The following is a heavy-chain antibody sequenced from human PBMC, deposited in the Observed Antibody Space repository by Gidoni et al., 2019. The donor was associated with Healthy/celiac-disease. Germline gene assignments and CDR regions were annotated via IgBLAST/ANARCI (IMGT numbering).Heavy chain of an antibody. Sequence: QVQLVESGGGVVQPGRSLRLSCAASGFTFSSYGMHWVRQAPGKGLEWVAVISYDGSNKYYADSVKGRFTISRDNSKNTLYLQMNSLRAEDTAVYYCAKDSYGGSFYAFDIWGQGTMVTVSS. CDR1: GFTFSSYG. D-gene: IGHD4-17*01. V-gene: IGHV3-30*18. J-gene: IGHJ3*02. CDR2: ISYDGSNK. CDR3: AKDSYGGSFYAFDI.